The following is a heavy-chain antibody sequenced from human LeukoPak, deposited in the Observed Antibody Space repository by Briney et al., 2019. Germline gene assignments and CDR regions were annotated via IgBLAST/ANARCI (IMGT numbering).Heavy chain of an antibody. CDR3: AKDFLYSYGSYGMDV. V-gene: IGHV3-30*04. Sequence: GRSLRLSCAASGFTFSSYAMHWVRQAPGKGLEWVAVISYDGSNKYYADSVKGRFTISRDSSKNTLYLQMNSLRAEDTAVYYCAKDFLYSYGSYGMDVWGQGTTVTVSS. CDR2: ISYDGSNK. CDR1: GFTFSSYA. D-gene: IGHD5-18*01. J-gene: IGHJ6*02.